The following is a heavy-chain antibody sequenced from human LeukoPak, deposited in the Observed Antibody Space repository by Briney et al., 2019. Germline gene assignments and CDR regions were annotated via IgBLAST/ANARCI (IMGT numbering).Heavy chain of an antibody. V-gene: IGHV1-18*01. J-gene: IGHJ3*02. D-gene: IGHD3-22*01. Sequence: ASVKVSCKASGYTFTNYGISWVRQAPGLGLEWMGWISAYNGHTKYAQKVQGRVTMTRDTSTSTAYMELRSLRSDDTAVYYCARDGHRRYHYDSSGREDAFDIWGQGTMVTVSS. CDR1: GYTFTNYG. CDR3: ARDGHRRYHYDSSGREDAFDI. CDR2: ISAYNGHT.